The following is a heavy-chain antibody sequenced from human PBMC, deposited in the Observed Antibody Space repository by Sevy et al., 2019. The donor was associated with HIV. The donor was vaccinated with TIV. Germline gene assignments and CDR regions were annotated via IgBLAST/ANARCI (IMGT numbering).Heavy chain of an antibody. CDR2: IFHSGKT. J-gene: IGHJ6*02. CDR1: GGSIGAGGYS. D-gene: IGHD2-15*01. V-gene: IGHV4-31*11. Sequence: SETLSLTCAVSGGSIGAGGYSWSWIRQHPGKGLEWVGYIFHSGKTYFNSSLEGRVIISVHTSKTQFSLKLTSVTAADTAIYYCARHGGGSNYYAMDVWGQGTTVTVSS. CDR3: ARHGGGSNYYAMDV.